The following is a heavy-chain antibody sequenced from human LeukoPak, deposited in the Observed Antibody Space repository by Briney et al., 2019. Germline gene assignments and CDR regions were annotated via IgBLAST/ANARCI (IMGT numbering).Heavy chain of an antibody. CDR1: GGSISSYY. CDR2: INHSGST. D-gene: IGHD3-22*01. Sequence: PSETLSLTCTVSGGSISSYYWSWIRQPPGKGLEWIGEINHSGSTNYNPSLTSRVTISVDTSKNQFSLKLSSVTAADAAVYFCARGPYYDSSGYYDEPTEASSFDYWGQGTLVTVSS. V-gene: IGHV4-34*01. CDR3: ARGPYYDSSGYYDEPTEASSFDY. J-gene: IGHJ4*02.